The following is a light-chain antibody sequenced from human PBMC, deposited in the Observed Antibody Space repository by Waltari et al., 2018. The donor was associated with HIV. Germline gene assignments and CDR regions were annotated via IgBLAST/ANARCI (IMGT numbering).Light chain of an antibody. CDR2: DVS. J-gene: IGLJ1*01. CDR3: CSYAGSSTYV. V-gene: IGLV2-23*02. Sequence: QSALTQPASVSGSPGQSITISCTGTSSDVGGYNYVSWYQQHPGKAPKLMIYDVSKRPSGVSNCFSGSKSGNTASLTISGLQAEDEADYCCCSYAGSSTYVFGTGTKVTVL. CDR1: SSDVGGYNY.